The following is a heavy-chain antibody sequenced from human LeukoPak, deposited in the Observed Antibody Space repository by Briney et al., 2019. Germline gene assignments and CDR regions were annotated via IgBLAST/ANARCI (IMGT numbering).Heavy chain of an antibody. CDR3: AKDTWSNSGWTHAFDS. J-gene: IGHJ3*02. Sequence: SGGSLRLSCAASGFTFSSYAMSWVRQAPGKGLEWVSAISGSGGSTYYADSVKGRFTISRDNSKNTLYLQMNSLRAEDTAVYYCAKDTWSNSGWTHAFDSWGQGTMVTVSS. D-gene: IGHD6-19*01. V-gene: IGHV3-23*01. CDR2: ISGSGGST. CDR1: GFTFSSYA.